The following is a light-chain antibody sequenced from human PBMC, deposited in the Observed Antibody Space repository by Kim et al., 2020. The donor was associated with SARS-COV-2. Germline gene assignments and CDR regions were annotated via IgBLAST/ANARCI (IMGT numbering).Light chain of an antibody. J-gene: IGLJ2*01. Sequence: SYELTQPPSVSVSLGQMARITCSGEALPKKYAYWYQQKPGQFPVLVIYKDSERPSGIPERFSGSSSGTIVTLTISGVQAEDEADYYCLSADRSGTRFGGG. CDR2: KDS. CDR1: ALPKKY. CDR3: LSADRSGTR. V-gene: IGLV3-16*01.